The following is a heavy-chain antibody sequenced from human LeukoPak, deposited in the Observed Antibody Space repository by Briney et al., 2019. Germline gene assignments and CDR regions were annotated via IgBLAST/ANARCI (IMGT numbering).Heavy chain of an antibody. Sequence: GGSLRLSCTVSGFTVSSNSMSWVRQAPGKGLEWVSFIYSDNTHYSDSVKGRFTISRDNSKNTLYLQMNSLRAEDTAVYYCATSGYSGYDSYYYYMDVWGKGTTVTISS. J-gene: IGHJ6*03. V-gene: IGHV3-53*01. CDR1: GFTVSSNS. CDR3: ATSGYSGYDSYYYYMDV. CDR2: IYSDNT. D-gene: IGHD5-12*01.